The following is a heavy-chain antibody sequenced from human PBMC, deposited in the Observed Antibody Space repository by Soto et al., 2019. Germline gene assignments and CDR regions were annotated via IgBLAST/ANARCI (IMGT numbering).Heavy chain of an antibody. J-gene: IGHJ6*02. CDR1: GGSFSGYY. Sequence: LSLTCAVYGGSFSGYYWSWIRQPPGKGLEWIGEINHSGSTNYNPSLKSRVTISVDTSKNQFSLKLSSVTAADTAVYYCARAPHSDYYGMDVWGQGTTVTVS. CDR2: INHSGST. V-gene: IGHV4-34*01. CDR3: ARAPHSDYYGMDV.